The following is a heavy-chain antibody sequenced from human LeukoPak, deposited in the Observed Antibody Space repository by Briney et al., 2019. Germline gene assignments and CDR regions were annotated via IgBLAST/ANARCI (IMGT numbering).Heavy chain of an antibody. Sequence: GGSLRLSCAASGFTFSDYYMSWIRQAPGKGLEWVSYISSSGSTIYYADSVKGRFTISRDNAKNSLYLQMNSLRAEDTAVYYCARVWVVVVPEGIDPWGQGTLVTVSS. J-gene: IGHJ5*02. CDR1: GFTFSDYY. V-gene: IGHV3-11*04. CDR3: ARVWVVVVPEGIDP. CDR2: ISSSGSTI. D-gene: IGHD2-2*01.